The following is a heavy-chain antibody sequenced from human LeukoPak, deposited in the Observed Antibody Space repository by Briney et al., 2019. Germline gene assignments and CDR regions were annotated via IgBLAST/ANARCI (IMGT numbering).Heavy chain of an antibody. V-gene: IGHV3-48*04. CDR2: ISASSGTI. J-gene: IGHJ4*02. CDR1: GFTFSSYN. CDR3: ARLAPDILTGYHQYYFDY. D-gene: IGHD3-9*01. Sequence: GGSLRLSCAASGFTFSSYNMNWVRQAPGKGLEWVSYISASSGTIYYADSVKGRFTISRDNAKNSLYLQMNSLRAEDTAVYYCARLAPDILTGYHQYYFDYWGQGTLVTVSS.